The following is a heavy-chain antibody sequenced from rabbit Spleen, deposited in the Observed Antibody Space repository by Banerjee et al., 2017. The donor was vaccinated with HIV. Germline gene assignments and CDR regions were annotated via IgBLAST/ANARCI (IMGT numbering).Heavy chain of an antibody. CDR3: ARAGEGGDGYLNL. CDR2: IYVGSGGGT. J-gene: IGHJ4*01. Sequence: QSLEESGGDVVKPGASLTLTCTASGFSFSYSYWICWVRQAPGKGLEWIACIYVGSGGGTKYASWAKGRFTISKTSSTTVTLQMASLTVADTATYFCARAGEGGDGYLNLWGQGTLVTVS. CDR1: GFSFSYSYW. D-gene: IGHD5-1*01. V-gene: IGHV1S40*01.